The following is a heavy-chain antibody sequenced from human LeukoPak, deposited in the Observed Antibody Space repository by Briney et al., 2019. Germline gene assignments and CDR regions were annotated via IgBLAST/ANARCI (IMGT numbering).Heavy chain of an antibody. D-gene: IGHD3-3*01. V-gene: IGHV3-74*01. CDR3: AMLSETYPGS. Sequence: PGGSLRLSCAASGFTFSSYWMHWVRQAPGKGLVWVSRINSDGTSTTYADSVKGRFTISRDNAKNTLYLQMNSLSAEDTAVYYCAMLSETYPGSWGRGTLVTVSS. J-gene: IGHJ5*02. CDR2: INSDGTST. CDR1: GFTFSSYW.